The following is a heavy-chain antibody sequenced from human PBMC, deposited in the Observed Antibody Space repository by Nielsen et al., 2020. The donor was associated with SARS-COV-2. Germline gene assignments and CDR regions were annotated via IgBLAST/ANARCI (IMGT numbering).Heavy chain of an antibody. D-gene: IGHD6-19*01. J-gene: IGHJ4*02. Sequence: LKISCAASGFTFRSYAMHWVRQAPGKGLEWVAVISYDGSNKYYADSVKGRFTISRDNSKNTLYLQMNSLRAEDTAVYYCARDGSGWYIGYWGQGTLVTVSS. CDR3: ARDGSGWYIGY. V-gene: IGHV3-30-3*01. CDR2: ISYDGSNK. CDR1: GFTFRSYA.